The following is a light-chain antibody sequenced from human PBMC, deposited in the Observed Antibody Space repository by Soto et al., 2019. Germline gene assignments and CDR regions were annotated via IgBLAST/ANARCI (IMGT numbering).Light chain of an antibody. J-gene: IGLJ2*01. Sequence: QSVLTQPPSASGTPGQRVTISCSGSSSNIGSNYVYWYQQLPGTAPKLLIYRNNQRPSGVPDRFSGSKSGTSASLAISGPRSEDEADYYCAAWDDSLSGVVFGGGTKL. CDR3: AAWDDSLSGVV. V-gene: IGLV1-47*01. CDR2: RNN. CDR1: SSNIGSNY.